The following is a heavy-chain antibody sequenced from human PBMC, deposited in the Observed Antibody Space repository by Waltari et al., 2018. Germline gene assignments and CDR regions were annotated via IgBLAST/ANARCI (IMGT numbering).Heavy chain of an antibody. V-gene: IGHV4-61*01. CDR3: ARGHDYWNYYYMDV. D-gene: IGHD4-17*01. CDR2: ISYSGST. J-gene: IGHJ6*03. Sequence: QVQLQESAPGLVMPSETLSLICSVSGGSVSSGTYRWSWVRQPPGKGLEWTGDISYSGSTNYNPSLKSRVTISVDTSKNQLSLNLSSVTAADTAVYYCARGHDYWNYYYMDVWGKGTTVTVSS. CDR1: GGSVSSGTYR.